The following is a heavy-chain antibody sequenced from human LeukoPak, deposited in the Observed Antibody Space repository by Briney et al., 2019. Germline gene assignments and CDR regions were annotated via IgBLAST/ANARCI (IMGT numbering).Heavy chain of an antibody. J-gene: IGHJ6*02. CDR2: INHSGST. V-gene: IGHV4-34*01. D-gene: IGHD6-19*01. Sequence: SETLSLTCAVYGGSFSGYYWSWIRQPPGKGLEWIGEINHSGSTNYNPSLKSRVTISVDTSKNQFSLQLNSVTPEDTAVYYCARAVAGTLYYHYYGMDVWGQGTTVTVSS. CDR1: GGSFSGYY. CDR3: ARAVAGTLYYHYYGMDV.